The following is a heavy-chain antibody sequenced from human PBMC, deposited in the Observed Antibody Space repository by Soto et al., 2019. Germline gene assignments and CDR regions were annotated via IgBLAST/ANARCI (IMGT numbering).Heavy chain of an antibody. J-gene: IGHJ4*02. D-gene: IGHD3-22*01. CDR2: IYYSGST. V-gene: IGHV4-39*01. Sequence: SETLSLTCTVSDGSIRSSSYYWGWIRQPPGKGLEWIGNIYYSGSTYYNPSLKSRVTISADTSQNQFSLKLSSVTAADMAVYYCASLGYLPYYYDSSGYPYFDSWGQGTLVTVSS. CDR3: ASLGYLPYYYDSSGYPYFDS. CDR1: DGSIRSSSYY.